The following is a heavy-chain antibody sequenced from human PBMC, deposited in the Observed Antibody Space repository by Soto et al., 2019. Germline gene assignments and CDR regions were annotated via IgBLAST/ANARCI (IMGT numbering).Heavy chain of an antibody. CDR2: ISYDGSNK. Sequence: GGSLRLSCAASGFTFSSYAMHWVRQAQGKGLEWVAVISYDGSNKYYADSVKGRFTISRDNSKNTLYLQMNSLRAEDTAVYYCARARPPYNWNFFDYWGQGTLVTVSS. D-gene: IGHD1-20*01. CDR1: GFTFSSYA. J-gene: IGHJ4*02. V-gene: IGHV3-30-3*01. CDR3: ARARPPYNWNFFDY.